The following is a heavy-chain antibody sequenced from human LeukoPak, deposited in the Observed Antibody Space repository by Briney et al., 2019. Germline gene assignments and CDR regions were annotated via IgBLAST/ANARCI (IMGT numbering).Heavy chain of an antibody. CDR1: GYTFTNYY. Sequence: GASLKLSCTASGYTFTNYYMHWVRQAPGQGLEWMGVINPSGGTTSYAQKFQGRVTMTRDTSTSTVYMELSSLRSEDTAVYYCARAFGSGSYHNPDHWGQGTLVTVSS. CDR3: ARAFGSGSYHNPDH. J-gene: IGHJ5*02. D-gene: IGHD3-10*01. V-gene: IGHV1-46*01. CDR2: INPSGGTT.